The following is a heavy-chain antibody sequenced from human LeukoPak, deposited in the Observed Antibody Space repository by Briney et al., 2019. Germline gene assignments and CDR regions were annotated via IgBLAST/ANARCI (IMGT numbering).Heavy chain of an antibody. Sequence: ASVKVSCKASRGTFSSYAISWVRQAPGQGLEWMGRIIPIFGIANYAQKFQGRVTITADKSTSTAYMELSSLRSEDTAVYYCARERAYCSSTSCYIRGIDYWGQGTLVTVSS. CDR3: ARERAYCSSTSCYIRGIDY. CDR2: IIPIFGIA. CDR1: RGTFSSYA. J-gene: IGHJ4*02. D-gene: IGHD2-2*02. V-gene: IGHV1-69*04.